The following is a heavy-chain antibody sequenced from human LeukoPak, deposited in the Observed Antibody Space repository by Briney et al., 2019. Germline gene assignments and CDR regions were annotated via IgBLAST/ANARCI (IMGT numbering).Heavy chain of an antibody. CDR2: IYYSGST. D-gene: IGHD1-7*01. J-gene: IGHJ4*02. V-gene: IGHV4-59*01. CDR1: GGSISSYY. CDR3: ARGSRELNYFDY. Sequence: SETLSLTCTVSGGSISSYYWSWIRQPPGKGLEWIGYIYYSGSTKYNPSLKSRVTISVDASKTQFSLKLNSVTAADTAVYYCARGSRELNYFDYWGQGTLVTVSS.